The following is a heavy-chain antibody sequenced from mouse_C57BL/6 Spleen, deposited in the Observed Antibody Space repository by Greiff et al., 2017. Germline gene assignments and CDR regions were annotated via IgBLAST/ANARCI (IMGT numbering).Heavy chain of an antibody. J-gene: IGHJ4*01. CDR1: GYTFTSYG. V-gene: IGHV1-81*01. D-gene: IGHD2-3*01. CDR3: FYDGYPYYYAMDY. CDR2: IYPRSGNT. Sequence: QVQLQQSGAELARPGASVKLSCKASGYTFTSYGISWVKQRTGQGLEWIGEIYPRSGNTYYNEKFKGKTTLTADKSSSTAYMELRSLTSEDSAVYFCFYDGYPYYYAMDYWGQGTSVTVSS.